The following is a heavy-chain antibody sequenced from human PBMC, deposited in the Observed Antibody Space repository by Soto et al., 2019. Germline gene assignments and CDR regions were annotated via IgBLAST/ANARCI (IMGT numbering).Heavy chain of an antibody. CDR2: IKEDGSEK. J-gene: IGHJ5*02. Sequence: EVQLVESGGGLVQPGGSLRLSCADSGFILRNYWMSWVRQAPGMGLQWVASIKEDGSEKYYVDPVKGRFTISRENAKNSLYRQMNSLRAEDTAVYYCAIYRSLDPCGQGILVTVSS. V-gene: IGHV3-7*03. CDR3: AIYRSLDP. D-gene: IGHD3-16*02. CDR1: GFILRNYW.